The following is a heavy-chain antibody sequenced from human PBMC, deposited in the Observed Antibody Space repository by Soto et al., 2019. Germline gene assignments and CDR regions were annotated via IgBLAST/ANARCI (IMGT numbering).Heavy chain of an antibody. CDR3: AKVLGPPRGSYPDS. V-gene: IGHV3-30*18. CDR2: ISYDGSHT. Sequence: PGGSLRLSCAASGFTFSSYGMHWVRQTPSKGLEWVSVISYDGSHTHYADSVRGRFTVSRDNSKSTVYLQMNTLRPDDTAVYYCAKVLGPPRGSYPDSWGPGTLVTVSS. CDR1: GFTFSSYG. J-gene: IGHJ4*02. D-gene: IGHD1-26*01.